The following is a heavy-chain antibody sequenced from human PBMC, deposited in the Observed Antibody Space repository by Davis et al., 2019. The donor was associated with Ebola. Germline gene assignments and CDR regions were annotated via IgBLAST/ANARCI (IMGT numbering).Heavy chain of an antibody. J-gene: IGHJ6*04. V-gene: IGHV6-1*01. CDR3: ARGWLRGGLDV. CDR2: PYYSSSKWYN. CDR1: GDSVPSGG. Sequence: HSQTLSLTCAISGDSVPSGGWNWIRHSPSRGREWLGSPYYSSSKWYNDYAVAVKSRITINLDTSKNQFSLQLNSVTPEDTALYYCARGWLRGGLDVWGEGTTVTVSS. D-gene: IGHD5-18*01.